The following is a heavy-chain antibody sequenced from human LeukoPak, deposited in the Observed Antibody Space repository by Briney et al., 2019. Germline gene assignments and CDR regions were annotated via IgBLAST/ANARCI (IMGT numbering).Heavy chain of an antibody. Sequence: GGSLRLSCAASGFTFSSYAMHWVRQAPGKGLEWVAVISYDGSNKYYADSVKGRFTISRDNSKNTLYLQMNSLRAEDTAVYYCARDLSYYDFWSGYYTLPGYWGQGTLVTVSS. CDR3: ARDLSYYDFWSGYYTLPGY. CDR1: GFTFSSYA. CDR2: ISYDGSNK. D-gene: IGHD3-3*01. V-gene: IGHV3-30-3*01. J-gene: IGHJ4*02.